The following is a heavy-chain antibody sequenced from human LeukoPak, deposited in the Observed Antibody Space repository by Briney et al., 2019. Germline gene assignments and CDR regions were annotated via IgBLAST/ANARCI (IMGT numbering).Heavy chain of an antibody. V-gene: IGHV3-7*01. D-gene: IGHD5-18*01. J-gene: IGHJ4*02. CDR2: LHADGVEQ. Sequence: PGGSLRLSCAASGFSLSGYGMTWVRQAPGKGLEWVARLHADGVEQNYVDSVTGRFTMTRDNAKNSLDLQMNSLRVEDTAVYYCARGGYSFDYLGQGTLVAVSS. CDR3: ARGGYSFDY. CDR1: GFSLSGYG.